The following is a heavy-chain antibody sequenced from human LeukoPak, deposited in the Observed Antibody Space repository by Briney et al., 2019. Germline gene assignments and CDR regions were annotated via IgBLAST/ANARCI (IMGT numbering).Heavy chain of an antibody. Sequence: SETLSLTCAVYGESFSGYYWSWIRRPPGKGLEWIGEINHSGSTSYNPSLKSRVTISEDTSKNQFSLNVNSATAADTAIYYCARAYSPVSNGSHSLFDPWGQGTLVTVSS. CDR2: INHSGST. CDR3: ARAYSPVSNGSHSLFDP. D-gene: IGHD1-26*01. CDR1: GESFSGYY. J-gene: IGHJ5*02. V-gene: IGHV4-34*01.